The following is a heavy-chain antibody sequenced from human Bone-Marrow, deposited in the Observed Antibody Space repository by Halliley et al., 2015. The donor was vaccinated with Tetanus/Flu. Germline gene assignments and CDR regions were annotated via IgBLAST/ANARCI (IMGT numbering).Heavy chain of an antibody. J-gene: IGHJ4*02. CDR3: AQRIAASTPVLDY. D-gene: IGHD1-26*01. Sequence: LGWFSVIFGGVFTAYADSVKGRFTISRDNYKNTLYLQMNSLGADDTAVYYCAQRIAASTPVLDYWGQGTLVAVSS. V-gene: IGHV3-53*01. CDR2: IFGGVFT.